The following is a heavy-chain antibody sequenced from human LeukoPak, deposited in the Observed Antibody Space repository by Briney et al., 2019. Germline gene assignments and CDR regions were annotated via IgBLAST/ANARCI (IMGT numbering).Heavy chain of an antibody. CDR1: GFTVSSNY. D-gene: IGHD4-11*01. CDR3: ARGLTTVTPLDI. V-gene: IGHV3-66*02. CDR2: IYSGGST. Sequence: TGGSLRLSCAASGFTVSSNYMSWVRRAPGKGLEWVSVIYSGGSTYYADSVKGRFTISRDNSKNTLYLQMNSLRAEDTAVYYCARGLTTVTPLDIWGQGTMVTVSS. J-gene: IGHJ3*02.